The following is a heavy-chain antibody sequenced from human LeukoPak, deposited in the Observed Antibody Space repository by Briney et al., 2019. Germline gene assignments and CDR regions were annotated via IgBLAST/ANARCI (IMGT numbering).Heavy chain of an antibody. J-gene: IGHJ4*02. D-gene: IGHD1-26*01. CDR1: GFTLSSYT. CDR2: FNSDGNSM. Sequence: GSLRLSCAASGFTLSSYTMYWVRQAPGRGLVWGARFNSDGNSMTYADFVKGRFTVSRDIAQNTLYLQMNSLRAEDTAVYYCARAQVGTPTDCWGQGTLVTVSS. V-gene: IGHV3-74*01. CDR3: ARAQVGTPTDC.